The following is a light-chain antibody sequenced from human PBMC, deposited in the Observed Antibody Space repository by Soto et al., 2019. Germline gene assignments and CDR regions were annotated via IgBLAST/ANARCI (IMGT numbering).Light chain of an antibody. CDR3: QQCFSMWT. Sequence: DIQMTQSPSSLSASVGDRVTITCRASQSVSTYLNWYQQKPGKAPKLLIFSASNLQSGVPSRFSGSGSGTKFTLTISSLQPDDFAIYYCQQCFSMWTFGQGTKVDIK. V-gene: IGKV1-39*01. J-gene: IGKJ1*01. CDR2: SAS. CDR1: QSVSTY.